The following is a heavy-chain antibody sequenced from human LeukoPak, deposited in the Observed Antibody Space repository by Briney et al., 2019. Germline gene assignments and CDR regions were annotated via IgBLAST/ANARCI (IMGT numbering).Heavy chain of an antibody. Sequence: ASVKVSCKASGYTFSSYGISWVRQAPGQGLEWMGWISAYNGVTHYAQKFQGRVTMTTDTSTSTAYMELRSLRSDDTAMFYCARRGGKNYGDYLLYYYYMDVWGKGTTVTVSS. J-gene: IGHJ6*03. V-gene: IGHV1-18*01. CDR3: ARRGGKNYGDYLLYYYYMDV. D-gene: IGHD4-17*01. CDR1: GYTFSSYG. CDR2: ISAYNGVT.